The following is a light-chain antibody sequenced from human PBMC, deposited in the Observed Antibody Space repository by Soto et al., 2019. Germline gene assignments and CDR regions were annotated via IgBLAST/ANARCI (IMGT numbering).Light chain of an antibody. CDR3: QQYNSYPFT. J-gene: IGKJ3*01. V-gene: IGKV1-5*03. CDR1: QSISSW. Sequence: DIQMTQSPSTLSASVGDRVTITCRASQSISSWLAWYQQKPGKAPKLLIYKASSFESGVPSRFSGSGSGTEFTLTISSLQPDDFATYYCQQYNSYPFTFGPGTKADIK. CDR2: KAS.